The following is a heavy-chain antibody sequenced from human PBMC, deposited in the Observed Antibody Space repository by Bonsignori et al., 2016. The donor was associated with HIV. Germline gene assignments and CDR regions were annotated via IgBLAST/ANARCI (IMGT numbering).Heavy chain of an antibody. CDR3: ASMDIYGGNTFDY. CDR1: GGSISSGSHY. Sequence: SETLSLTCTVSGGSISSGSHYWSWIRQPAGKGLEWIGRIYTSGSTNYNPSLKSRVTISVDTSKNQFSLKLSSVTAADTAVYYCASMDIYGGNTFDYWGQGTLVTVSS. V-gene: IGHV4-61*02. CDR2: IYTSGST. D-gene: IGHD4-23*01. J-gene: IGHJ4*02.